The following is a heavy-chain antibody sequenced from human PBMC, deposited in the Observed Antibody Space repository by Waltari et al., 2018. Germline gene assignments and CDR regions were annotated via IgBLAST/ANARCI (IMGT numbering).Heavy chain of an antibody. Sequence: QVQLVQSGAEVKKPGSSVKVSCKASGGTFSSYAISWVRQAPGQGLEWMGWIIPIFGTANYAQKFQGRVTITADESTSTAYMELSSLRSEDTAVYYCARVGRPRQLVRCYFDYWGQGTLVTVSS. CDR1: GGTFSSYA. V-gene: IGHV1-69*13. CDR2: IIPIFGTA. J-gene: IGHJ4*02. CDR3: ARVGRPRQLVRCYFDY. D-gene: IGHD6-13*01.